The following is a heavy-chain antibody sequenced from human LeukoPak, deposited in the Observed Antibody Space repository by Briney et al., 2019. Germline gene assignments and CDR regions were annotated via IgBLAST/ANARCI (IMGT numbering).Heavy chain of an antibody. D-gene: IGHD3-10*01. V-gene: IGHV3-30-3*01. CDR1: GFTFSSYT. J-gene: IGHJ6*02. CDR2: ISYAGSNN. CDR3: ARAAHTTYVLGRYYYYAMDV. Sequence: GGSLRLSCAASGFTFSSYTMDWVRQAPGKELEWVARISYAGSNNYYADSVKGRFTISSDSPKNTLYLQMDSLRAEDTAVYYCARAAHTTYVLGRYYYYAMDVWGQGTTVTVSS.